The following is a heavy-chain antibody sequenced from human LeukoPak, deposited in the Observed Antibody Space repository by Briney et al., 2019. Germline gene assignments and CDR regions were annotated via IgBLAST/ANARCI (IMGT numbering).Heavy chain of an antibody. CDR2: IKQDGSEK. CDR1: GFTFSTYE. CDR3: ARDLVGSSWSLPFDY. D-gene: IGHD6-13*01. V-gene: IGHV3-7*01. J-gene: IGHJ4*02. Sequence: GGSLRLSCAASGFTFSTYEMNWVRQAPGKGLEWVANIKQDGSEKYYVDSVKGRFTISRDNAKNSLYLQMNSLRAEDTAVYYCARDLVGSSWSLPFDYWGQGSLVTVSS.